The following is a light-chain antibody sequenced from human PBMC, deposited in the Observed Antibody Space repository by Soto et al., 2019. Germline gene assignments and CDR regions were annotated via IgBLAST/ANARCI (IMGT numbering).Light chain of an antibody. CDR1: QSVSSNF. J-gene: IGKJ4*01. Sequence: EIVLTQSPGTLSLSPGERATLSCRASQSVSSNFLAWYQQKPGQARRLLIYGASSRATGIPDRFSGSGSGTDFTLTISRLEPEDFAVYYCQQYDSSPLTFGGGTKVEIK. CDR2: GAS. V-gene: IGKV3-20*01. CDR3: QQYDSSPLT.